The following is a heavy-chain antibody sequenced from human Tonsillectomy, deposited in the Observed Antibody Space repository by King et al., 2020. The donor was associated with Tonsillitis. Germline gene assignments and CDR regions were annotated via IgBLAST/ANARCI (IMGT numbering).Heavy chain of an antibody. D-gene: IGHD5-18*01. CDR1: GYSFTSYW. J-gene: IGHJ6*03. CDR2: IDPSDSYT. Sequence: VQLVESGAEVKKPGESLRISCKGSGYSFTSYWISWVRQMPGKGLEWMGRIDPSDSYTNYSPSFQGHVTISADKSLSTAYLQWSSLKASDTAMYYCARLDTPSFYYYNYMDVWGKGTTVTVSS. V-gene: IGHV5-10-1*03. CDR3: ARLDTPSFYYYNYMDV.